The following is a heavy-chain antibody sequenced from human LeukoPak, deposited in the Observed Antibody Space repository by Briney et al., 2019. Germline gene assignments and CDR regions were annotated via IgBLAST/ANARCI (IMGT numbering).Heavy chain of an antibody. D-gene: IGHD2-2*01. CDR2: ISGSGGST. J-gene: IGHJ6*03. Sequence: GGSLRLSCAASGFTFSSYAMNWVRQAPGKGLEWVSAISGSGGSTYYADSVKGRFTISRDNSKNTLYLQMNSLRAEDTAVYYCAKGGYCSSTSCHPYYYYYYMDVWGKGTTVTVSS. CDR3: AKGGYCSSTSCHPYYYYYYMDV. V-gene: IGHV3-23*01. CDR1: GFTFSSYA.